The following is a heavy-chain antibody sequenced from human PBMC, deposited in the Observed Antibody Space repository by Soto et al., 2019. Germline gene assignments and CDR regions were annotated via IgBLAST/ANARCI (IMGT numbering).Heavy chain of an antibody. CDR2: IIPIFGTA. V-gene: IGHV1-69*13. CDR1: GGTFSSYA. D-gene: IGHD5-18*01. CDR3: ARAGEDTAMGEGDYYYYYGMDV. J-gene: IGHJ6*02. Sequence: SVKVSCKASGGTFSSYAISWVRQAPGQGLEWMGGIIPIFGTANYAQKFQGRVTITADESTSTAYMELSSLRSEDTAVYYCARAGEDTAMGEGDYYYYYGMDVWGQGTTVTVSS.